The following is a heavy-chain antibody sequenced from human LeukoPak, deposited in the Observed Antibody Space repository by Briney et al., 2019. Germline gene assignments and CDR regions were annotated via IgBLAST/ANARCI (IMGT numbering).Heavy chain of an antibody. J-gene: IGHJ4*02. V-gene: IGHV5-51*01. CDR3: ARSGFRYFDWFDY. Sequence: NAGGSLRLSCAASRFTFSSYWMTWVRQAPGKDLEWMGIIYPGDSETRYSPSFQGQVTISADKSINTAYLQWSSLKASDTAMYYCARSGFRYFDWFDYWGQGTLVTVSS. CDR1: RFTFSSYW. CDR2: IYPGDSET. D-gene: IGHD3-9*01.